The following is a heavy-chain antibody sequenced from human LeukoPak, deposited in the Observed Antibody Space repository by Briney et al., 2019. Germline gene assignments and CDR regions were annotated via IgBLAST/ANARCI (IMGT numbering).Heavy chain of an antibody. CDR3: ARGGAVVKILQY. Sequence: SETLSLTCAVYGGSFSVYYWSWIRQPPGKGLEWIGEISHSGSTNYNPSLKSRVTISVDTSKNQFSLKLTSVTAADTAVYYCARGGAVVKILQYWGQGTLVTVSS. J-gene: IGHJ4*02. V-gene: IGHV4-34*01. CDR2: ISHSGST. D-gene: IGHD4-23*01. CDR1: GGSFSVYY.